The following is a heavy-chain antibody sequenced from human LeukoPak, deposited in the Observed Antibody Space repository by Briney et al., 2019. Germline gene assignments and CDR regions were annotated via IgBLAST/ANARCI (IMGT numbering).Heavy chain of an antibody. CDR3: ARDPAIYDSSGSNDY. Sequence: PGGSLRLSCAASGFTFSSYSMNWVRQAPGKGLEWVSSISSSSSYIYYADSVKGRFTISRDNAKNSLYLQMNSLRAEDTAVYYCARDPAIYDSSGSNDYWGQGTLVTVSS. CDR1: GFTFSSYS. D-gene: IGHD3-22*01. CDR2: ISSSSSYI. J-gene: IGHJ4*02. V-gene: IGHV3-21*01.